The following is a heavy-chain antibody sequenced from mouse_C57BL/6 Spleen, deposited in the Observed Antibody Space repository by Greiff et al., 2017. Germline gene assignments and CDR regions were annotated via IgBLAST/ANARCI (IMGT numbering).Heavy chain of an antibody. CDR3: ARGYDYDGGSFDY. V-gene: IGHV3-6*01. CDR1: GYSITSGYY. J-gene: IGHJ2*01. CDR2: ISYDGSN. Sequence: EVKLMESGPGLVKPSQSLSLTCSVTGYSITSGYYWNWIRQFPGNKLEWMGYISYDGSNNYNPSLKNRISITRDTSKNQFFLKLKSVTTEDTATYYCARGYDYDGGSFDYWGQGTTLTVSS. D-gene: IGHD2-4*01.